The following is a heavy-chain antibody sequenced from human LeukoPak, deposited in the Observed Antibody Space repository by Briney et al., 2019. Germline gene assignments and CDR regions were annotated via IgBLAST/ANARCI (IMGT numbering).Heavy chain of an antibody. CDR3: ARAPSGSYGYAFDI. CDR1: GFTFSSYS. V-gene: IGHV3-21*01. J-gene: IGHJ3*02. D-gene: IGHD1-26*01. CDR2: ISSSSSYI. Sequence: PGGSLRLSCAASGFTFSSYSMNWVRQAPGKGLEWVSSISSSSSYIYYADSVKGRFTISRDNAKNSLYLQMNSLRAEDTAVYYCARAPSGSYGYAFDIWDQGTMVTVSS.